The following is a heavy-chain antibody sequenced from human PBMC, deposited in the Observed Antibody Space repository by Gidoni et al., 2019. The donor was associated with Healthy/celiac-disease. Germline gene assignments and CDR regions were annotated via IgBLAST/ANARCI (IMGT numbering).Heavy chain of an antibody. CDR2: INHSGST. D-gene: IGHD4-17*01. J-gene: IGHJ4*02. V-gene: IGHV4-34*01. CDR1: GGSFSGYY. CDR3: ARDSTVISFDY. Sequence: QVQLQQWGAGLLKPSETLSLPCAVYGGSFSGYYWSWIRQPPGKGLEWIGEINHSGSTNYNPSLKSRVTISVDTSKNQFSLKLSSVTAADTAVYYCARDSTVISFDYWGQGTLVTVSS.